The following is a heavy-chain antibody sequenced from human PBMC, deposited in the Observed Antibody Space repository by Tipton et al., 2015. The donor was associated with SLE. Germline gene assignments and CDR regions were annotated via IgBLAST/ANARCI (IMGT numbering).Heavy chain of an antibody. Sequence: TLSLTCAVYGGSFKNFYWSWIRQSPGKGLEWIGEISHRGNTQYNPSLMSRISISADRSNSQFSLRLSSVTAADTAIYYCACQNWNYYYWGQGTLVTVSS. J-gene: IGHJ4*02. D-gene: IGHD1-7*01. CDR3: ACQNWNYYY. V-gene: IGHV4-34*01. CDR1: GGSFKNFY. CDR2: ISHRGNT.